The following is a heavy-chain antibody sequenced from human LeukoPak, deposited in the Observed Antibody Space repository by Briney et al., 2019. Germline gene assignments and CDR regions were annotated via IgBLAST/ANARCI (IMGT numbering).Heavy chain of an antibody. CDR2: IYGAGAT. CDR1: GXTVSSEY. Sequence: PGGSLRLSCAAYGXTVSSEYLAWVRQAPGKGLESILVIYGAGATYYADSVEGRFTISRDTYNNALYLQMNSLRVEDTAVYHCARLLPASRHYFDYWGRGTPVTVSS. D-gene: IGHD6-6*01. J-gene: IGHJ4*02. V-gene: IGHV3-53*01. CDR3: ARLLPASRHYFDY.